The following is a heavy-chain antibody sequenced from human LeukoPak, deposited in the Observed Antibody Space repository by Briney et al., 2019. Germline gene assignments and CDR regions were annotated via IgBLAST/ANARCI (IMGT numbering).Heavy chain of an antibody. D-gene: IGHD3-10*01. CDR2: IYYSGST. J-gene: IGHJ5*02. CDR1: GGSISSSSYF. Sequence: SETLSLTCTVSGGSISSSSYFWGWIRQPPGKGLEWIGSIYYSGSTYYNPSLKSRVTISVDTSKNQFSLKLSSVTAADTAVYYCARRGFGEFRWFDPWGQGTLVTVSS. V-gene: IGHV4-39*01. CDR3: ARRGFGEFRWFDP.